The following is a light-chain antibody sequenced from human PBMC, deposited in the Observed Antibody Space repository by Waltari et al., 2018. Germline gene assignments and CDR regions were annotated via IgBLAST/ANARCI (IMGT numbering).Light chain of an antibody. Sequence: ELVLTQSPGSLSLSPGERATLSCMASQGVSNNYLALYQQKPGQAPRLLIFGASNRATGIPDRFSGSGAGTDFTLTIDRVAPEDFAVYYCQHYSSSRFTFGPGTKVEIK. CDR2: GAS. J-gene: IGKJ3*01. V-gene: IGKV3-20*01. CDR3: QHYSSSRFT. CDR1: QGVSNNY.